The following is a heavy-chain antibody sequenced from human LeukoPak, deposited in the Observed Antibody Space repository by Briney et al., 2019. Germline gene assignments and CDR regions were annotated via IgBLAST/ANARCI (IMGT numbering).Heavy chain of an antibody. CDR2: ISSSGSTI. Sequence: KSGGSLRLSCAASGFTFSDYYMSWIRQAPGKGLEWVSYISSSGSTICYADSVKGRFTISRDNAKSSLYLQMNSLRAEDTAVYYCARGSHGGEYYYYGMDVWGQGTTVTVSS. J-gene: IGHJ6*02. CDR3: ARGSHGGEYYYYGMDV. D-gene: IGHD3-16*01. CDR1: GFTFSDYY. V-gene: IGHV3-11*01.